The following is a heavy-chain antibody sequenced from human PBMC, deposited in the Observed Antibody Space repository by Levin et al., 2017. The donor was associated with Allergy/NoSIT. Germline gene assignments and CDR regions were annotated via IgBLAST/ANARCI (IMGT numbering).Heavy chain of an antibody. V-gene: IGHV1-2*02. D-gene: IGHD5-18*01. CDR3: ARDSGRGYSYGTFDY. Sequence: AASVKVSCKASGYTFTGYYMHWVRQAPGQGLEWMGWINPNSGGTNYAQKFQGRVTMTRDTSISTAYMELSRLRSDDTAVYYCARDSGRGYSYGTFDYWGQGTLVTVSS. J-gene: IGHJ4*02. CDR1: GYTFTGYY. CDR2: INPNSGGT.